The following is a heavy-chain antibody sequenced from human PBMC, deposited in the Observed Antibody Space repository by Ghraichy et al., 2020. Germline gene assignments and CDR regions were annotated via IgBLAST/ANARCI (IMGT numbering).Heavy chain of an antibody. CDR1: GFTFSGNS. CDR3: ARNYLGLSY. V-gene: IGHV3-74*01. J-gene: IGHJ4*02. D-gene: IGHD2/OR15-2a*01. CDR2: INTDGTFT. Sequence: GGSLRLSCEVSGFTFSGNSMVWVRQAPGKGLLWVSYINTDGTFTTYADSVKGRFTISRDNARDTLYLQMSSLRAEDTAVYYCARNYLGLSYWGQGTLVTVSS.